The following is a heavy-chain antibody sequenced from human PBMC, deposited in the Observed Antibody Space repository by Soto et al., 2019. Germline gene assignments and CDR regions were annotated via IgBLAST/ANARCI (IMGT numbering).Heavy chain of an antibody. CDR2: ILVSGST. CDR1: GFTCSSYD. D-gene: IGHD2-8*02. Sequence: QPGGSLRLSCAASGFTCSSYDMSWVRQAPGKGLEWVSTILVSGSTHYPDSVKGRFTISRDNSKNTVFLQMNSLTAGDTAVYYCAKATATGGGAFDICGQGTMVTVSS. CDR3: AKATATGGGAFDI. V-gene: IGHV3-23*01. J-gene: IGHJ3*02.